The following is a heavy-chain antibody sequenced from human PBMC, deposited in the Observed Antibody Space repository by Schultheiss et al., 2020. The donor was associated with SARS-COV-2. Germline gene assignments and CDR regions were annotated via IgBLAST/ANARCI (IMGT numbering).Heavy chain of an antibody. CDR3: ARAPHSSSWDYFDY. CDR2: IYYSGST. D-gene: IGHD6-13*01. CDR1: GGSFSGYY. Sequence: SETLSLTCAVYGGSFSGYYWSWIRQPPGKGLEWIGYIYYSGSTYYNPSLKSRVTISVDTSKNQFSLKLSSVTAADTAVYYCARAPHSSSWDYFDYWGQGTLVTVSS. J-gene: IGHJ4*02. V-gene: IGHV4-34*01.